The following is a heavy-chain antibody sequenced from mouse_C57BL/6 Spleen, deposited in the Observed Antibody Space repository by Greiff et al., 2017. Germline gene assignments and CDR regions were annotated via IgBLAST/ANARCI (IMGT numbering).Heavy chain of an antibody. Sequence: EVHLVESGGDLVKPGGSLKLSCAASGFTFSSYGMSWVRQTPDKRLEWVATISSGGSYTYYPDSVKGRFTISRDNAKNTLYRQMSSLKSEDTAMYYCARQEGDYAMGYWGKGTSVTVSS. J-gene: IGHJ4*01. V-gene: IGHV5-6*01. CDR3: ARQEGDYAMGY. CDR1: GFTFSSYG. CDR2: ISSGGSYT.